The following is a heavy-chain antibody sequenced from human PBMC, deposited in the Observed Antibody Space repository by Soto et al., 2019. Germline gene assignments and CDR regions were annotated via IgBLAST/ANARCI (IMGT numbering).Heavy chain of an antibody. V-gene: IGHV1-8*01. CDR2: MNPNSGNT. Sequence: GASVKVSCKASGYTFTSYDINWVRQATGQGLEWMGWMNPNSGNTGYAQKFQGRVTMTRNTSISTAYMELSSLRSEDTAVYYCARGLDWGAAAGTGVDYWGQGTLVTVSS. CDR3: ARGLDWGAAAGTGVDY. D-gene: IGHD6-13*01. J-gene: IGHJ4*02. CDR1: GYTFTSYD.